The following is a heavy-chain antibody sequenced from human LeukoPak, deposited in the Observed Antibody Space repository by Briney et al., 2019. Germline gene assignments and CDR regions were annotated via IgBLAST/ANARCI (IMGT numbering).Heavy chain of an antibody. CDR3: AREGRWGMKYYFDS. CDR2: VYHTGST. Sequence: PSETLSLTCNVSGGSLTTHYWRWVRQSPDKGLEWIVQVYHTGSTHYNPSLRSRFTISVNTSKNKLFLTLTSVTAADTAVYYCAREGRWGMKYYFDSWGPGTRVIVSS. V-gene: IGHV4-59*11. J-gene: IGHJ4*02. CDR1: GGSLTTHY. D-gene: IGHD4-23*01.